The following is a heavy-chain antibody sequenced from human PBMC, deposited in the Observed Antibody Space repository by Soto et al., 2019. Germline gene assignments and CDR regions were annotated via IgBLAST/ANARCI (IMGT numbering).Heavy chain of an antibody. CDR3: ARHPGIAEASDY. Sequence: QLQLQESGPGLVKPPETLSLICTVSGDSISTSNHYWGWIRQPPGRGLEWIGSIYYIGTTYYKSSLKSRVTISVDTSKNQFSLTLTSVTAADTAVYYCARHPGIAEASDYWGQGTLVTVSS. V-gene: IGHV4-39*01. CDR1: GDSISTSNHY. D-gene: IGHD6-13*01. J-gene: IGHJ4*02. CDR2: IYYIGTT.